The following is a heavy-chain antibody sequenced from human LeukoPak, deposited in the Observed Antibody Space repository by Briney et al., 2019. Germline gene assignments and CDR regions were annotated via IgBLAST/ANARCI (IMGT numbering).Heavy chain of an antibody. V-gene: IGHV3-21*01. CDR3: ARDPGLDFDY. J-gene: IGHJ4*02. CDR2: ISSSSSYI. CDR1: GFTFSSYG. Sequence: PGGSLRLSCAASGFTFSSYGMHWVRQAPGKGLEWVSSISSSSSYIYYADSVKGRFTISRDNAKNSLYLQMNSLRAEDTAVYYCARDPGLDFDYWGQGTLVTVSS.